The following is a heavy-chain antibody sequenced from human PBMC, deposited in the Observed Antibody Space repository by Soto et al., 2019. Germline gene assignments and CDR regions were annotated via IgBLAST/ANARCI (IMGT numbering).Heavy chain of an antibody. CDR3: AREPQRGGGTVTNHYYYYGMDV. CDR2: IYYSGST. CDR1: GGSISSGGYY. V-gene: IGHV4-31*03. J-gene: IGHJ6*02. D-gene: IGHD4-4*01. Sequence: QVQLQESGPGLVKPSQTLSLTCTVSGGSISSGGYYWSWIRQHPGKGLEWIGYIYYSGSTYYNPSLKSRVTISVDTSKNQFSLKLSSVTAADTAVYYCAREPQRGGGTVTNHYYYYGMDVWGQGTTVTVSS.